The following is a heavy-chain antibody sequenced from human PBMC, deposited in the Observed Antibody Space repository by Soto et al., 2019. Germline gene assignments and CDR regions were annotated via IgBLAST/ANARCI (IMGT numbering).Heavy chain of an antibody. D-gene: IGHD2-21*01. CDR2: IGSGGETT. CDR3: AKAGCDRPNCYPYYFDS. Sequence: VQLLESGGALVQPGGSLRLSCAASGFTFNDSAMSWVRRAPGKGLEWVSAIGSGGETTWYADSVKGRFVILRDNSKDTVWLQLNSLRAEDTAMYYCAKAGCDRPNCYPYYFDSWGQGTLVTVSS. J-gene: IGHJ4*02. V-gene: IGHV3-23*01. CDR1: GFTFNDSA.